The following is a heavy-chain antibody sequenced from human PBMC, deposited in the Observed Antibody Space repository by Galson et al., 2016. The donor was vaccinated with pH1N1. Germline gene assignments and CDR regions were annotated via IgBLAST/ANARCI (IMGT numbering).Heavy chain of an antibody. D-gene: IGHD3-10*01. Sequence: SVKVSCKASGYSFIVHYMHWVRQAPGHGLEWMGWINPNSGDTKYAQNFQGRVTLTRDTSINTAYMELSSLTSDDTAVYYCATGSGNSWFDPWGQGTQVSVSS. CDR1: GYSFIVHY. CDR3: ATGSGNSWFDP. V-gene: IGHV1-2*02. J-gene: IGHJ5*02. CDR2: INPNSGDT.